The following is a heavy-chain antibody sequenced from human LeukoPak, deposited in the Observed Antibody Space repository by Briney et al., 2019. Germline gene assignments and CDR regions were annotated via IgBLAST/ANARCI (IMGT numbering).Heavy chain of an antibody. J-gene: IGHJ4*02. V-gene: IGHV3-11*01. CDR1: GLNFSVYC. D-gene: IGHD3-3*01. Sequence: PGGSLRLSCAASGLNFSVYCMTWIRQAPGNGLEWLSHISKSGTTVYYADSVKGRFTISRDSAKNSLYLHMNSLRAEDTAVYYCAAGVALDYWGQGALVTVSS. CDR2: ISKSGTTV. CDR3: AAGVALDY.